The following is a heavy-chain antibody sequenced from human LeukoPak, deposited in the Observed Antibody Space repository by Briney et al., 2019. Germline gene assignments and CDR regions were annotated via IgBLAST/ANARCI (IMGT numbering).Heavy chain of an antibody. CDR3: ARGNIVVVPAAIPTWVY. Sequence: SETLSLTCTVSGGSISSSSYYWGWIRQPPGKGLEWIGSIYYSGSTYYNPSLKSRVTISVDTSKNQFSLKLSSVTAADTAVYYCARGNIVVVPAAIPTWVYWGQGTLVTVSS. J-gene: IGHJ4*02. V-gene: IGHV4-39*01. D-gene: IGHD2-2*01. CDR1: GGSISSSSYY. CDR2: IYYSGST.